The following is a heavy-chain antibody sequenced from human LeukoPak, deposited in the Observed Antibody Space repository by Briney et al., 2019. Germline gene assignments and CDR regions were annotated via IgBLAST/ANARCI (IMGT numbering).Heavy chain of an antibody. D-gene: IGHD3-9*01. Sequence: PSETLSLTCTVSGGSISSRDYYWSWIRQPPGKGLEWIGYIYYSGSIYYNPSLKSRVTISVDTSKNQFSLRLSAVTAADTAVYYCARVPPLDDILTGYFDYWGQGTLVTVSS. CDR3: ARVPPLDDILTGYFDY. J-gene: IGHJ4*02. CDR1: GGSISSRDYY. V-gene: IGHV4-30-4*01. CDR2: IYYSGSI.